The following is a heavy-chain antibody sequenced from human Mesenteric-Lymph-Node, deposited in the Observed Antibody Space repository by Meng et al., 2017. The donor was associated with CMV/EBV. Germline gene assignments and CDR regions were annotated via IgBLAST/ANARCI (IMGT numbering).Heavy chain of an antibody. V-gene: IGHV4-39*07. Sequence: GSLRLSCTVSGGSISSSSYYWGWIRQPPGKGLEWIGSIYYSGSTYYNPSLKSRVTISVDTSKNQFSLKLSSVTAADTAVYYCTRGQGYYFDYWGQGTLVTVSS. CDR2: IYYSGST. CDR3: TRGQGYYFDY. J-gene: IGHJ4*02. CDR1: GGSISSSSYY.